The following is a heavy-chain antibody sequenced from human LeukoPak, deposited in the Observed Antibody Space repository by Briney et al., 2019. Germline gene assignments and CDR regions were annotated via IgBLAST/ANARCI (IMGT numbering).Heavy chain of an antibody. V-gene: IGHV3-21*01. J-gene: IGHJ4*02. D-gene: IGHD6-13*01. CDR3: AGSSSWYGGPDY. CDR2: ISSSSSYI. Sequence: GGSLRLSCAASGFTFSSYSMNWVRQAPGKGLEWVSSISSSSSYIYYADSVKGRFTISRDNAKNSPYLQMNSLRAEDTAVYYCAGSSSWYGGPDYWGQGTLVTVSS. CDR1: GFTFSSYS.